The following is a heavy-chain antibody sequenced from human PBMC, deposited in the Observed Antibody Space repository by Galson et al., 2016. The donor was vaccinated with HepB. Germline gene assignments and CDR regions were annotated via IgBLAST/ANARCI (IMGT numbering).Heavy chain of an antibody. V-gene: IGHV3-13*01. CDR1: GFTFSTYD. J-gene: IGHJ6*02. D-gene: IGHD2-2*01. CDR2: VSTSGAG. CDR3: ARARQKYQLLRVYAMDV. Sequence: SLRLSCAASGFTFSTYDMHWVRQATGKGLEWVSGVSTSGAGYYAGSVKGRFTISRDNSKNTLYLQMDSLRPEDTALYYCARARQKYQLLRVYAMDVWGQGTTVTVSS.